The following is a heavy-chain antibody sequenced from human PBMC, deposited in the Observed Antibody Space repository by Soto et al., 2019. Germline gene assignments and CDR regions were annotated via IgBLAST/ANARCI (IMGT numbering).Heavy chain of an antibody. V-gene: IGHV3-9*01. CDR2: ISWNSGSI. Sequence: GGSLRLSCAASGFTFDDYAMHWVRQAPGKGLEWVSGISWNSGSIGYADPVKGRFTISRDNAKNSLYLQMNSLRAEDTALYYCAKDLRMMTTVTTCAFDIWGQGTMVTVSS. CDR3: AKDLRMMTTVTTCAFDI. CDR1: GFTFDDYA. D-gene: IGHD4-17*01. J-gene: IGHJ3*02.